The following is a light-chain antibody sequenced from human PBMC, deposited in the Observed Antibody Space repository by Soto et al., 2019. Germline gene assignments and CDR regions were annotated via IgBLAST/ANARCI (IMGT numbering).Light chain of an antibody. Sequence: QSVLTQPASVSGSPGQSITISCTEASSDIDGYKYVSWYQQHPVKAPKLIIYDVTNRPSGVSNRFSGSKSGNTASLTISGLQAEDEADYYCSSYTSSSTYVFGTGTKLTFL. J-gene: IGLJ1*01. V-gene: IGLV2-14*01. CDR1: SSDIDGYKY. CDR3: SSYTSSSTYV. CDR2: DVT.